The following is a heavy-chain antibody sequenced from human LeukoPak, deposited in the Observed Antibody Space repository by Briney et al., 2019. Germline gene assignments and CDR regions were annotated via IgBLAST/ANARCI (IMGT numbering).Heavy chain of an antibody. CDR1: GGSFSGYY. D-gene: IGHD3-3*01. V-gene: IGHV4-34*01. J-gene: IGHJ5*02. CDR2: INHSGST. CDR3: ARGRDDFWSGYRYNWFDP. Sequence: SETLPLTCAVYGGSFSGYYWSWIRQPPGKGLEWIGEINHSGSTNYNPSLKSRVTISVDTSKNQFSLKLSSVTAADTAVYYCARGRDDFWSGYRYNWFDPWGQGTLVTVSS.